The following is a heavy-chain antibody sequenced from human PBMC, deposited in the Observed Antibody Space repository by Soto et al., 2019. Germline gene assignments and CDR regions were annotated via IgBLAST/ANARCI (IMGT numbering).Heavy chain of an antibody. J-gene: IGHJ4*02. D-gene: IGHD5-18*01. CDR2: ISYDGSNK. Sequence: GGSLRLSCAASGFTSSSYGMHWVRQAPGKGLEWVAVISYDGSNKYYADSVKGRFTISRDNSKNTLYLQMNSLRAEDTAVYYCAKRAQPLYTAMAQIDYWGQGTLVTVSS. CDR3: AKRAQPLYTAMAQIDY. CDR1: GFTSSSYG. V-gene: IGHV3-30*18.